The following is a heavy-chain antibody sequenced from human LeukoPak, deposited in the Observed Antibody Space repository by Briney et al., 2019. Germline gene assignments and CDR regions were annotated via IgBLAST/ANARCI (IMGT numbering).Heavy chain of an antibody. J-gene: IGHJ4*02. CDR1: GITFSAYT. CDR3: ASDRSLIASLYYDN. V-gene: IGHV3-21*01. Sequence: PGGSLRLSCAASGITFSAYTMNWVRQAPGKGLEWVSSISGSGSYIFYADLVKGRFTISRDNAKNSLYLQMNSLRAEDTAVYYCASDRSLIASLYYDNWGQGTLVTVSS. D-gene: IGHD3-22*01. CDR2: ISGSGSYI.